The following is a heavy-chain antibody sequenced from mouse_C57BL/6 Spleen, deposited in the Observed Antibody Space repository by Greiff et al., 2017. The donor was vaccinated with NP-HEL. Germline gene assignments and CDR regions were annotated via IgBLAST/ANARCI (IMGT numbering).Heavy chain of an antibody. J-gene: IGHJ2*01. D-gene: IGHD1-1*01. CDR1: GYSFTGYF. CDR2: INPYNGDT. V-gene: IGHV1-20*01. Sequence: LVESGPELVKPGDSVKISCKASGYSFTGYFMNWVMQSHGKSLEWIGRINPYNGDTFYNQKFKGKATLTVDKSSSTAHMELRSLTSEDSAVYYCARRVLPHYFDYWGQGTTLTVSS. CDR3: ARRVLPHYFDY.